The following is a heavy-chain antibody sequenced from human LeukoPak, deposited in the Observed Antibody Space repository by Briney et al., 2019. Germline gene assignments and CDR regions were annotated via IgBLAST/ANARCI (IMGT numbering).Heavy chain of an antibody. Sequence: PSETLSLTCTVSGGSISSYYWSWIRQPPGKGLEWIGYIYYSGSTNYNPSLKSRVTISVDTSKNQFSLKLSSVTAADTAVYYCARDSSGYYRGYFQHWGQGTLVTVSS. D-gene: IGHD3-22*01. CDR3: ARDSSGYYRGYFQH. J-gene: IGHJ1*01. CDR2: IYYSGST. V-gene: IGHV4-59*01. CDR1: GGSISSYY.